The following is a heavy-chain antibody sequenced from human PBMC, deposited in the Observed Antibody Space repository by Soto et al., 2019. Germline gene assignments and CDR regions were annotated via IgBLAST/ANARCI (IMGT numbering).Heavy chain of an antibody. V-gene: IGHV4-34*01. CDR1: GGSFSGYY. Sequence: LSLTCAVYGGSFSGYYWSWIRQPPGKGLEWIGEINHSGSTNYNPSLKSRVTISVDTSKNQFSLKLSSVTAADTAVYYCARGITMVRGVITRSDYWGQGTLVTVSS. CDR2: INHSGST. D-gene: IGHD3-10*01. J-gene: IGHJ4*02. CDR3: ARGITMVRGVITRSDY.